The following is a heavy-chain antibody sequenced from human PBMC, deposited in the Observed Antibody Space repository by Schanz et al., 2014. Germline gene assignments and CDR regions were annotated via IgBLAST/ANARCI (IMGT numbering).Heavy chain of an antibody. V-gene: IGHV3-7*01. CDR3: ANGRMTATNFFDS. D-gene: IGHD1-7*01. CDR2: IKQDGSEK. Sequence: EMQVVESGGGSVQPGGSLRVSCAASGFTFSNYWMSWVRQAPGKGLEWVANIKQDGSEKFYVDSVKGRFTISRDNAKNALYLQMNSLRTEDTAVYYCANGRMTATNFFDSWGQGTLVTVSS. J-gene: IGHJ4*02. CDR1: GFTFSNYW.